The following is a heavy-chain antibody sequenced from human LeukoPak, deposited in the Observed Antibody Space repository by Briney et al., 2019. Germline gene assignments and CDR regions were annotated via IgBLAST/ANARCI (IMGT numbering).Heavy chain of an antibody. CDR2: INTGVRSA. D-gene: IGHD2-21*01. CDR3: ARETLNCGGDCFDY. V-gene: IGHV3-48*03. Sequence: GGSLRLSCIGYGFSLSAYEFNWVRQAPGKGLELISYINTGVRSAYYAGSVKGRFTISRDDANSAVHLEMNSLRAEDTAIYYCARETLNCGGDCFDYWGQGALVTVST. CDR1: GFSLSAYE. J-gene: IGHJ4*02.